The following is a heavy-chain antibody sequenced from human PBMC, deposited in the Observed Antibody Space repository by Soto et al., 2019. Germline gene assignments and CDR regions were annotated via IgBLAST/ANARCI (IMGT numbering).Heavy chain of an antibody. Sequence: GGPIRLSCTASGFTFGDYASSWFRQDPGKGLEWVGFIRSKAYGGTTEYAPSVKGRFTISRDDSKSIAYLQMNSLKTEDTAVYYCTRGRQRYCSSTCCSHLWVDIWGQGTMVTVSS. J-gene: IGHJ3*02. CDR2: IRSKAYGGTT. D-gene: IGHD2-2*01. CDR3: TRGRQRYCSSTCCSHLWVDI. V-gene: IGHV3-49*03. CDR1: GFTFGDYA.